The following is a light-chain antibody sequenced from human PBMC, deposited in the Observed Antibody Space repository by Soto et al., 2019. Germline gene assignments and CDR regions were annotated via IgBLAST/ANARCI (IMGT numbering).Light chain of an antibody. CDR3: HQYYGIPWT. CDR1: QSVLYSSNNKHY. J-gene: IGKJ1*01. Sequence: DIVTTQSPDSLTVSLGERATIKCRTGQSVLYSSNNKHYLAWYQQRLGQPPKPLITWATVREPGVPERFTGSVSGSDFTLTITNLRAEDVATYFCHQYYGIPWTFGQGTGV. CDR2: WAT. V-gene: IGKV4-1*01.